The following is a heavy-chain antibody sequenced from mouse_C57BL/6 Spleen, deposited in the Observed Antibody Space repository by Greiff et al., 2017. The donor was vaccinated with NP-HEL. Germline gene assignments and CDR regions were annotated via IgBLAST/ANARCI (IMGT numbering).Heavy chain of an antibody. J-gene: IGHJ2*01. CDR2: ISDGGSYT. CDR3: ARDQTIVNYFDY. Sequence: EXQRVESGGGLVKPGGSLKLSCAASGFTFSSYAMSWVRQTPEKRQEWVATISDGGSYTYYPDNVKGRFPISRDNAKNNLYLQMSHLKSEDTAMYYCARDQTIVNYFDYWGQGTTLTVSS. CDR1: GFTFSSYA. V-gene: IGHV5-4*01. D-gene: IGHD2-5*01.